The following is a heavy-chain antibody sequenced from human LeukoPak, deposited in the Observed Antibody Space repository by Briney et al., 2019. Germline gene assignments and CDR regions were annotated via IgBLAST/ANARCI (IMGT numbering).Heavy chain of an antibody. CDR1: GGSFSSYY. CDR2: IYYSGST. D-gene: IGHD3-16*02. V-gene: IGHV4-39*07. J-gene: IGHJ4*02. Sequence: SETLSLTCAVYGGSFSSYYWGWIRQPPGKGLEWIGSIYYSGSTYYNPSLKSRVTISVDTSKNQFSLKLSSVTAADTAVYYCARDRYDYVWGSYRDFDYWAREPWSPSPQ. CDR3: ARDRYDYVWGSYRDFDY.